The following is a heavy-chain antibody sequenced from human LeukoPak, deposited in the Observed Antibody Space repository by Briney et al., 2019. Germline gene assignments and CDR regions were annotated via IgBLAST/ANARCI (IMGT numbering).Heavy chain of an antibody. CDR1: GYSFTSYW. V-gene: IGHV5-51*01. CDR2: IYPGDSDT. J-gene: IGHJ4*02. D-gene: IGHD2-21*02. CDR3: ASGLAYCGGDCYSYDY. Sequence: GESLKISCKGSGYSFTSYWIGWVRQMPGKGLEWMGIIYPGDSDTRYSPSFQGQVTISADKSISTAYLQWSSLKASDTAMYYCASGLAYCGGDCYSYDYWGQGTLVTASS.